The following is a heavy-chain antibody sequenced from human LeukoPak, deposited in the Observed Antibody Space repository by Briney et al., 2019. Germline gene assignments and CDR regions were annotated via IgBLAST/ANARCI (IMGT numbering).Heavy chain of an antibody. D-gene: IGHD2-21*02. V-gene: IGHV3-21*01. CDR2: ISSSSSYI. CDR3: ASSGREDRCGGDCYSHNDY. J-gene: IGHJ4*02. CDR1: GFTFSSYS. Sequence: PGGSLRLSCAASGFTFSSYSMNWVRQAPGKGLEWVSSISSSSSYIYYADSVKGRFTISRDNAKNSLYLQMNSLRAEDTAVYYCASSGREDRCGGDCYSHNDYWGQGTLVTVSS.